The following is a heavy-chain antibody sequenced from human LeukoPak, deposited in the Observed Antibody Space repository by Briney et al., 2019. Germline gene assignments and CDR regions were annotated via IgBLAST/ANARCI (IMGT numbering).Heavy chain of an antibody. J-gene: IGHJ3*02. D-gene: IGHD2-21*01. Sequence: GGSLRLSCAASEFTFSTFWMSWVRQAPGKGLDWVANIKADGRVKHYVDPVEGRFSISRDNARSSLYLQMNSLRAEDTAVYYCVRDSDYQRNSGGLYAHYDALDIWGHGTMVTVSS. CDR3: VRDSDYQRNSGGLYAHYDALDI. V-gene: IGHV3-7*01. CDR1: EFTFSTFW. CDR2: IKADGRVK.